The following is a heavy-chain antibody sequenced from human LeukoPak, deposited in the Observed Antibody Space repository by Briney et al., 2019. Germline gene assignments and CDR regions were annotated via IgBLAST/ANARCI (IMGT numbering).Heavy chain of an antibody. J-gene: IGHJ6*02. Sequence: GGSLRLSCAASGFTFSSYDMHWVRQATGKGLEWVSAIGTAGDTYYPGSVKGRFTISRENAKNSLYLQMNSLRAGDTAVYYCARGGVVPAADYYYYYGMDVWGQGTTVTVSS. V-gene: IGHV3-13*04. D-gene: IGHD2-2*01. CDR1: GFTFSSYD. CDR3: ARGGVVPAADYYYYYGMDV. CDR2: IGTAGDT.